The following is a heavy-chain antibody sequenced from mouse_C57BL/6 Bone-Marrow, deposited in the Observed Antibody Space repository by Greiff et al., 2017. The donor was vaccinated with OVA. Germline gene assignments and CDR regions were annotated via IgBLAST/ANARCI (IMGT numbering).Heavy chain of an antibody. CDR2: IYPRSGNT. V-gene: IGHV1-81*01. J-gene: IGHJ1*03. Sequence: QVQLQQSGAELARPGASVKLSCKASGYTFTSYGISWVKQRTGQGLEWIGEIYPRSGNTYYNEKFKGKATLTADKSSSTAYMELRSLTSEDSAVYFCARGLIYYGYFDVWGTGTTVTVSS. CDR1: GYTFTSYG. CDR3: ARGLIYYGYFDV.